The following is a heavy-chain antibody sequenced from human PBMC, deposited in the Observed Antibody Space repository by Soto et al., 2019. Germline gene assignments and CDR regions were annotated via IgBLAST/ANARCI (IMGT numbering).Heavy chain of an antibody. V-gene: IGHV3-48*01. Sequence: GGSLRLSCAASGFTFSTHSMNCVRQAPGKGLEWISYITSSSVTMYADSVKGRFTISRDNAKNSLYLQMNSLRAEDTAVYFCVGEVGFQLIYWGQGTLVTVSS. J-gene: IGHJ4*02. D-gene: IGHD2-2*01. CDR2: ITSSSVTM. CDR1: GFTFSTHS. CDR3: VGEVGFQLIY.